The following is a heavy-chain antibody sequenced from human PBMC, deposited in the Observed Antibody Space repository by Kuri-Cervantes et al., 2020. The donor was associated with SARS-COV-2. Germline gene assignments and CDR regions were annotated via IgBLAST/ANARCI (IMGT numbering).Heavy chain of an antibody. Sequence: GGSLRLSCAASGYSFSSFALSWVRQAPGKGLEWVSSISGGGYSAYYADSVKGRFTISRDTSQKTLYLQMNSLGADDTAIYYCAKSGLYTSNWNLFDHWGQGTLVTVSS. CDR2: ISGGGYSA. CDR3: AKSGLYTSNWNLFDH. CDR1: GYSFSSFA. D-gene: IGHD6-13*01. V-gene: IGHV3-23*01. J-gene: IGHJ4*02.